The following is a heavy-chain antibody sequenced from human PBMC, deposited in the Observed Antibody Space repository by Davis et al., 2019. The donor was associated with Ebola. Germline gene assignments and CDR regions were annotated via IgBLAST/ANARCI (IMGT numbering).Heavy chain of an antibody. D-gene: IGHD2-2*01. Sequence: GESLKISCAASGFTFSSYAMHWVRQAPGKGLEWVAVISYDGSNKYYADSVKGRFTISRDNAKNSLYLQMNSLRAEDTAVYYCARDRRVIPAAMSWGQGTLVTVSS. CDR1: GFTFSSYA. CDR2: ISYDGSNK. V-gene: IGHV3-30-3*01. J-gene: IGHJ5*02. CDR3: ARDRRVIPAAMS.